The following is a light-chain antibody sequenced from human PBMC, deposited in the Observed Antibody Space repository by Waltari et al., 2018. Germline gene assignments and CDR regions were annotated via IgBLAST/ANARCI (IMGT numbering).Light chain of an antibody. CDR3: CSYAGSSVSV. CDR1: SSDVGNYNL. J-gene: IGLJ3*02. V-gene: IGLV2-23*02. Sequence: QSVLTQTATVSGSPGQSITISCTGSSSDVGNYNLVSWYQQHPGEAPKLIIYDVNKRPLGVSNRFSGSKSGNTASLTISGLQAADEADYYCCSYAGSSVSVFGGGTKVTVL. CDR2: DVN.